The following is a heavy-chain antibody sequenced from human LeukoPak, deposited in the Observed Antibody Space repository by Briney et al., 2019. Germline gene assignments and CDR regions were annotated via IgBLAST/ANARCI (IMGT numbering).Heavy chain of an antibody. J-gene: IGHJ5*02. Sequence: SETLSLICTVSGGSISSSSYYWGWLRQPPGKGPEWIGSMYYSGSTYYNPSLKSRVTISVDTSKNQFSLKLSSVTAADTAVYYCARHPPFRGVILGGWFDPWGQGTLVTVSS. CDR1: GGSISSSSYY. CDR2: MYYSGST. CDR3: ARHPPFRGVILGGWFDP. D-gene: IGHD3-10*01. V-gene: IGHV4-39*01.